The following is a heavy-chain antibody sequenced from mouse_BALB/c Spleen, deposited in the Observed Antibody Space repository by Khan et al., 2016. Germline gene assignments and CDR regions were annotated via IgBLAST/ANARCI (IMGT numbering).Heavy chain of an antibody. CDR3: AINWDEEDY. D-gene: IGHD4-1*02. CDR1: GYSITSDYA. CDR2: ISYSGST. J-gene: IGHJ3*01. Sequence: LQESGPGLVKPSQSLSLTCTVTGYSITSDYAWNWIRQFPGNKLEWMGYISYSGSTSYNPSLKSRISITRDTSKNQFFLQLHSVTTEDTATYYCAINWDEEDYWGQGTLVTVSA. V-gene: IGHV3-2*02.